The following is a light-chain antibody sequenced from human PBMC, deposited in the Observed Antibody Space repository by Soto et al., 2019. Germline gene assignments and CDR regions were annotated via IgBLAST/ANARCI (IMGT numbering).Light chain of an antibody. V-gene: IGKV1-8*01. J-gene: IGKJ2*01. Sequence: AIRMTQSPSSFSASTGDRVTITCRASQGISSYLAWYQQKPGKAPKLLIYAASTLRSGVPSRFSGSGSGTDFTLTISCLQSEDFATYYCQQYYSYLYTFGQGTKVDIK. CDR1: QGISSY. CDR3: QQYYSYLYT. CDR2: AAS.